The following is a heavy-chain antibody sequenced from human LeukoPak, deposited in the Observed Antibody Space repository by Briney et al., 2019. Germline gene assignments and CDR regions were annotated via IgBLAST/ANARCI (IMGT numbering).Heavy chain of an antibody. CDR3: ARVVVDNYYYYGMDV. CDR1: GYTFTSYD. V-gene: IGHV1-8*01. Sequence: ASVKVSCKASGYTFTSYDINWVRQATGQGLEWMGWMNPNSGTTGYAQKFQGRVTITANKSTSTAYMELSSLRSEDTAVYYCARVVVDNYYYYGMDVWGQGTTVTVSS. J-gene: IGHJ6*02. CDR2: MNPNSGTT. D-gene: IGHD3-22*01.